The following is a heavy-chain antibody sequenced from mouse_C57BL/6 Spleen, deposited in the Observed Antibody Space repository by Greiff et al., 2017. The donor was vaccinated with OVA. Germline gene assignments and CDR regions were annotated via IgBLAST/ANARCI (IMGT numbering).Heavy chain of an antibody. J-gene: IGHJ1*03. Sequence: QVQLQQPGAELVRPGTSVKLSCKASGYTFTSYWMHWVKQRPGQGLEWIGVIDPSDSYTNYNQKFKGKATLTVDTSSSTAYMQLSSLTSEDSAVYYCARSYGSSLGYFDVWGTGTTVTVSS. CDR3: ARSYGSSLGYFDV. CDR1: GYTFTSYW. D-gene: IGHD1-1*01. CDR2: IDPSDSYT. V-gene: IGHV1-59*01.